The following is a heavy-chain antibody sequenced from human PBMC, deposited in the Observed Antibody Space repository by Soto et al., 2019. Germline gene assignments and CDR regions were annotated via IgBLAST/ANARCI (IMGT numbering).Heavy chain of an antibody. J-gene: IGHJ4*02. V-gene: IGHV1-8*02. Sequence: ASVKVSCKASGYTFTSYGISWVRQAPGQGLEWMGWMNPNSGNTGYAQKFQGRVTMTRNTSISTAYMELSSLRSEDTAVYYCARGGVWYSHYFDYWGQGTLITVSS. D-gene: IGHD2-15*01. CDR3: ARGGVWYSHYFDY. CDR2: MNPNSGNT. CDR1: GYTFTSYG.